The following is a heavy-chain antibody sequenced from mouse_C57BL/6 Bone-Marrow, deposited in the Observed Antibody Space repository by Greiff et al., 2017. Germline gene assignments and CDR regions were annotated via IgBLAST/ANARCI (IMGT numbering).Heavy chain of an antibody. CDR2: ISRGSSTL. V-gene: IGHV5-17*01. J-gene: IGHJ1*03. CDR3: ARDDGPFGV. CDR1: GFTFSDYG. Sequence: EVKLMESGGGLVKPGGSLKLSCAASGFTFSDYGMHWVRQAPETGLEWVAYISRGSSTLYYADTVKGRFTISRDNAKNTLFLQMTSLRSEDTALYYCARDDGPFGVWGTGTTVTVSS. D-gene: IGHD2-3*01.